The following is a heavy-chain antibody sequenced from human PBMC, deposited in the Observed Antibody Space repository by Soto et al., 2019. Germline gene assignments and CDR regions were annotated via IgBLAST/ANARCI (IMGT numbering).Heavy chain of an antibody. CDR1: GYIFTSYW. V-gene: IGHV5-51*01. CDR3: VTPHSSGYYSH. D-gene: IGHD3-22*01. Sequence: PVESLKISCKASGYIFTSYWIGWVRQMPGIGLEWMGIVNPADSDTRYSPSFQGQVTVSADKSISTAYLQWGSLKASDTAMYYCVTPHSSGYYSHWGKGNTVIVSA. J-gene: IGHJ6*04. CDR2: VNPADSDT.